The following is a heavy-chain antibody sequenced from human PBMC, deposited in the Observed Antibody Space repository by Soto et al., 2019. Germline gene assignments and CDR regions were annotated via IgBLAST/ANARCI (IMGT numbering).Heavy chain of an antibody. J-gene: IGHJ4*02. V-gene: IGHV1-18*01. CDR2: ISPYNGKT. CDR1: GYTFISYG. D-gene: IGHD6-13*01. CDR3: ARAGYATSWVCILHTGVHGVEIDF. Sequence: QINLVQSGAEVKKAGASVKVSCKASGYTFISYGIAWVRQAPGQGLEWMGWISPYNGKTYYAQKFQDRATFTTDTSTSTAYMDVRSLRSDDTALYYCARAGYATSWVCILHTGVHGVEIDFWGQGTLVTVSS.